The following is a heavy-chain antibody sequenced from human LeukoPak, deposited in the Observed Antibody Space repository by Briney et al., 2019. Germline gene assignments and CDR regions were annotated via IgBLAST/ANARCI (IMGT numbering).Heavy chain of an antibody. CDR3: ARHRGSSSLFDY. D-gene: IGHD6-6*01. V-gene: IGHV4-39*01. Sequence: SETLSLTCSVSGGSISTNDYYWDWIRQPPGMGLEYIGSIYYSGSTYYNPSLKSRVSISVDTSKNQFSLRLSSVTAADTAVYYCARHRGSSSLFDYWGQGTLVTVSS. CDR1: GGSISTNDYY. CDR2: IYYSGST. J-gene: IGHJ4*02.